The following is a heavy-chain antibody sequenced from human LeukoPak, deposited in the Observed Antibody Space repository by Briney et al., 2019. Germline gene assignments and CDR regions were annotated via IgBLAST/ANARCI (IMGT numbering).Heavy chain of an antibody. CDR3: AKDLLTTVTTGYFDL. D-gene: IGHD4-11*01. CDR2: INGDGRNI. Sequence: GGSLRLSCVASGFTFSSYWMHWVRQDPRKGLVWVSRINGDGRNINYADSVRGRFTISRDNAKNSLYLQMNSLRAEDTALYYCAKDLLTTVTTGYFDLWGRGTLVTVSS. CDR1: GFTFSSYW. V-gene: IGHV3-74*01. J-gene: IGHJ2*01.